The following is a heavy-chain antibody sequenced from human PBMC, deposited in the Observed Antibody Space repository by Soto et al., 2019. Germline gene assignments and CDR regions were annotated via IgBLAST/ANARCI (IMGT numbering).Heavy chain of an antibody. CDR1: GFTLSRHG. CDR2: LWNDGYTK. V-gene: IGHV3-33*01. CDR3: ARDYGDLGYDS. J-gene: IGHJ4*02. Sequence: QVQLVQSGGGVVQPGGSLRLSCAASGFTLSRHGMHWVRQAPGKGLEWVAILWNDGYTKYYADSVQGRFAISRDSSKNTLYLQMNSLRVDDTAVYYCARDYGDLGYDSWGQGTLVTVSS. D-gene: IGHD4-17*01.